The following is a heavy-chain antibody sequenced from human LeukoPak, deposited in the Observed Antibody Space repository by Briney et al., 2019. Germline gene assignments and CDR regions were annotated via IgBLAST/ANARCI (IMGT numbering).Heavy chain of an antibody. CDR3: AGEESSAWSH. Sequence: PGGSLRLSXAASGFTFSNHWMSWVRQAPGKGLEWVANINQTGSEKYYVDSVKGRFTISRDNAKKSLFLQMNSLRADDTAVYYCAGEESSAWSHWGQGTLVTVSS. CDR1: GFTFSNHW. D-gene: IGHD6-19*01. CDR2: INQTGSEK. V-gene: IGHV3-7*01. J-gene: IGHJ4*02.